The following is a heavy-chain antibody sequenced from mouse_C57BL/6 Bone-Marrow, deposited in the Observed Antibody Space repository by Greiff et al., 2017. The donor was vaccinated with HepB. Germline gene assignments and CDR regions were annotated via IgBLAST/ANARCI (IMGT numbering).Heavy chain of an antibody. CDR3: ARRSMITYFDY. CDR1: GYTFTSYD. D-gene: IGHD2-4*01. Sequence: QVQLQQSGPELVKPGASVKLSCKASGYTFTSYDINWVKQRPGQGLEWIGWIYPRDGSTKYNEKFKGKATLPVDTSSSTAYMELHILTSEDSAVYFCARRSMITYFDYWGQGTTLTVSS. V-gene: IGHV1-85*01. J-gene: IGHJ2*01. CDR2: IYPRDGST.